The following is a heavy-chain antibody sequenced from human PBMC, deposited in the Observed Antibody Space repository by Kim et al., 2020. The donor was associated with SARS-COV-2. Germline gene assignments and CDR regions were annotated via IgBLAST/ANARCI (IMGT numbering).Heavy chain of an antibody. V-gene: IGHV3-33*01. CDR2: IWYDGSNK. J-gene: IGHJ4*02. CDR1: GFTFSSYG. D-gene: IGHD6-13*01. Sequence: GGSLRLSCAASGFTFSSYGMHWVRQAPGKGLEWVAVIWYDGSNKYYADSVKGRFTISRDNSKNTLYLQMNSLRAEDTAVYYCARGDGIAAAVDFDYWGQGTLVTVSS. CDR3: ARGDGIAAAVDFDY.